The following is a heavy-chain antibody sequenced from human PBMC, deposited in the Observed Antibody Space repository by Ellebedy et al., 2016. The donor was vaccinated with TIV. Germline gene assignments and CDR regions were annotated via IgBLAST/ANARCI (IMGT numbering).Heavy chain of an antibody. J-gene: IGHJ4*02. CDR1: GYTFTSYD. CDR3: ARDHYDFWSGYEEFDY. CDR2: ISAYNGNT. Sequence: ASVKVSXKASGYTFTSYDINWVRQAPGQGLEWMGWISAYNGNTNYAQKLQGRVTMTTDTSTSTAYMELRSLRSDDTAVYYCARDHYDFWSGYEEFDYWGQGTLVTVSS. V-gene: IGHV1-18*01. D-gene: IGHD3-3*01.